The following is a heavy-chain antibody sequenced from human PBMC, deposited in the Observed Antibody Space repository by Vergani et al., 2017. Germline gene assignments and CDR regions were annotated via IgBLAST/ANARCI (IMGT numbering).Heavy chain of an antibody. J-gene: IGHJ3*01. CDR2: ISASGNA. Sequence: QVQLQASGPGRVKPSQTLSLTCTMSGGSISAGYYFWSWIRQPAGKGLEWLGHISASGNASHSPSLKTRVSMSVDTSQNQFSLTVTSVTAADTAIYFCARRGGGYYSGSKVHPLRTAFDVWGHGTVVTVSS. V-gene: IGHV4-61*02. CDR1: GGSISAGYYF. D-gene: IGHD2-15*01. CDR3: ARRGGGYYSGSKVHPLRTAFDV.